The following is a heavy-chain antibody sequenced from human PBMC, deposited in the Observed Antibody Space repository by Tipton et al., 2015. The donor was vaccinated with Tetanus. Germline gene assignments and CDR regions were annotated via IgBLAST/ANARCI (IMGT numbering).Heavy chain of an antibody. CDR2: ISNGNP. J-gene: IGHJ6*02. V-gene: IGHV4-4*07. CDR1: RGPISSYY. Sequence: TLSLTCTVSRGPISSYYWSWIRQPAGKGLEWIGHISNGNPDYSPSLKNRVTLSVDLSKNEFSLKLRSVTAADTGVYYCARTPDYYYGMDVWGQGTTVTVSS. CDR3: ARTPDYYYGMDV.